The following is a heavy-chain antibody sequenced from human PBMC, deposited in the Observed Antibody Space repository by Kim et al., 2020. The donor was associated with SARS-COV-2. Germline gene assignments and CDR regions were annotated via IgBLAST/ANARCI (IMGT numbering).Heavy chain of an antibody. D-gene: IGHD2-21*01. J-gene: IGHJ4*02. CDR2: IKQDGSDK. CDR1: GFTFSNYW. Sequence: LSLTCAASGFTFSNYWMSWVRQAPGKGLEWVANIKQDGSDKYYVDSVKGRFTISRDNAESSLYLQMNSLRAEDTAVYYCARALGWDHGDECWGQGTLVTVSS. CDR3: ARALGWDHGDEC. V-gene: IGHV3-7*04.